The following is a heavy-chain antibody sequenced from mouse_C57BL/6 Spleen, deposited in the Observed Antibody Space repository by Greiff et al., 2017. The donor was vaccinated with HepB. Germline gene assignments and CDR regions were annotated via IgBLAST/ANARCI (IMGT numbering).Heavy chain of an antibody. V-gene: IGHV1-15*01. Sequence: VQLQQSGAELVRPGASVTLSCKASGYTFTDYEMHWVKQTPVHGLEWIGAIDPETGGTAYNQKFKGKAILTADKSSSTAYMELRSLTSEDSAVYCCTRATMVENDFDYWGQGTTLTVSS. CDR3: TRATMVENDFDY. D-gene: IGHD1-1*02. CDR1: GYTFTDYE. CDR2: IDPETGGT. J-gene: IGHJ2*01.